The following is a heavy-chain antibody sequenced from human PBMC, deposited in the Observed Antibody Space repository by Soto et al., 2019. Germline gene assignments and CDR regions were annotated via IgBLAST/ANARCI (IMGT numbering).Heavy chain of an antibody. CDR3: ARVFSGVTTLYYFDY. J-gene: IGHJ4*02. CDR1: GGTFSSYA. Sequence: GASVKVSCKASGGTFSSYAISWVRQAPGQGLEWMGGIIPIFGTANYAQKFQGRVTITADESTSTAYMELSSLRSEDTAVYYCARVFSGVTTLYYFDYWGQGTLVTVSS. V-gene: IGHV1-69*13. D-gene: IGHD4-17*01. CDR2: IIPIFGTA.